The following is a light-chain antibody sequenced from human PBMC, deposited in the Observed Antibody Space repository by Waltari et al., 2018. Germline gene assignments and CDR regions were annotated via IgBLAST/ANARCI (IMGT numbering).Light chain of an antibody. V-gene: IGKV3-15*01. Sequence: ELVMTQSPATLSVSPGERATLSCRASQSIRTDLAWYQQKPGQAPRLLIYGASTSVPGIPARFSGSGSGTEFTLTISSLQPEDFAVYYCQQHNDWPPWTFGQGTKVEIK. CDR1: QSIRTD. CDR3: QQHNDWPPWT. CDR2: GAS. J-gene: IGKJ1*01.